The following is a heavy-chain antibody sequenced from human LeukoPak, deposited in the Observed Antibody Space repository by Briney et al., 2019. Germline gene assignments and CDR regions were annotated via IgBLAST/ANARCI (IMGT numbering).Heavy chain of an antibody. CDR1: GGSISSYY. V-gene: IGHV4-59*01. Sequence: SETLSLTCTVSGGSISSYYWSWIRQPPGKGLEWIGYIYYSGSTNYNPSLKSRVTISVDTSKNQFSLKLSSVTAADTAVYYCARLAYGDYGEYFDHWGREPWSPSPQ. J-gene: IGHJ4*02. CDR2: IYYSGST. D-gene: IGHD4-17*01. CDR3: ARLAYGDYGEYFDH.